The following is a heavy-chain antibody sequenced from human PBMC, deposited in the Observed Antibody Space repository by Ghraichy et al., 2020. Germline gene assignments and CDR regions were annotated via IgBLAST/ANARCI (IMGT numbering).Heavy chain of an antibody. J-gene: IGHJ6*02. D-gene: IGHD6-13*01. CDR3: ASSKERSSSFFPYYYYGMDV. Sequence: GGSLRLSCAASGFTFSSYAMHWVRQAPGKGLEWVAVISYDGSNKYYVDSVKGRFTISRDNSKNTLYLQMNSLRAEDTAVYYCASSKERSSSFFPYYYYGMDVWGQGTTVTVSS. CDR2: ISYDGSNK. V-gene: IGHV3-30*04. CDR1: GFTFSSYA.